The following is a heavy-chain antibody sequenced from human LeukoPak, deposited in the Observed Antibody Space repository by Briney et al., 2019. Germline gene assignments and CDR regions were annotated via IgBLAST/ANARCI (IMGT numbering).Heavy chain of an antibody. CDR3: ARDRGGSYKHQGDYFDY. CDR1: GFTFSSYS. J-gene: IGHJ4*02. Sequence: GGSLRLSCAASGFTFSSYSMNWVRQAPGKGLEWVSSISSSSSSYIYYADSVKGRFTISRDNAKNSLYLQMNSLRAEDTAVYYCARDRGGSYKHQGDYFDYWGQGTLVTVSS. CDR2: ISSSSSSYI. V-gene: IGHV3-21*01. D-gene: IGHD1-26*01.